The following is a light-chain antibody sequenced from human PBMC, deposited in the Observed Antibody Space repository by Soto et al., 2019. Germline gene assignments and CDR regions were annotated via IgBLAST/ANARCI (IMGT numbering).Light chain of an antibody. Sequence: QSALTQPPSASGSPGQSVAISCTGTSSDVGGYNYVSWYQHHPGKAPKLMIYEVSRRPSGVSERFSGSKSGNKASLTVSGLQAEEEADYYCSSYSGSSNLVFGGGTKLTVL. J-gene: IGLJ3*02. CDR3: SSYSGSSNLV. V-gene: IGLV2-8*01. CDR2: EVS. CDR1: SSDVGGYNY.